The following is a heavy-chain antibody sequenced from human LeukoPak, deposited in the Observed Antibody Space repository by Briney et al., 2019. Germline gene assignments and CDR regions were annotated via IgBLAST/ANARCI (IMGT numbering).Heavy chain of an antibody. J-gene: IGHJ4*02. D-gene: IGHD2-15*01. CDR2: IKSKTDGGTT. CDR1: GFTFTNAW. Sequence: PGGSLRLSCAASGFTFTNAWMSWVRQAPGKGLEWVGRIKSKTDGGTTDYAAPVKGRFTISRDDSKNTLYLEMNSLKIEDTAVYYRTTGRSGGSCPYWGQGTLVTVSS. CDR3: TTGRSGGSCPY. V-gene: IGHV3-15*01.